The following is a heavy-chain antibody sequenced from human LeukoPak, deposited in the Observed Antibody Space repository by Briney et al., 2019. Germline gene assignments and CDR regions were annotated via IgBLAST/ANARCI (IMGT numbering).Heavy chain of an antibody. CDR2: IKQDGSEK. CDR1: GFTFSSYW. CDR3: ARERQQLALYYYYYYMDV. J-gene: IGHJ6*03. Sequence: QPGGSLRLSCAASGFTFSSYWMSWVRQAPGKGLVWVANIKQDGSEKYYVDSVKGRFTISRDNAKNSLYLQMNSLRAEDTAVYYCARERQQLALYYYYYYMDVWGKGTTVTVSS. D-gene: IGHD6-13*01. V-gene: IGHV3-7*01.